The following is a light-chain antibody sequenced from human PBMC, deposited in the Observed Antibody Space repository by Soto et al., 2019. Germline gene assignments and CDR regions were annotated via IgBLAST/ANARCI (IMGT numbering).Light chain of an antibody. J-gene: IGLJ2*01. CDR1: SGSIASNY. Sequence: NFMLTQPHSVSESPGKTVTISCTRSSGSIASNYVQWYQQRPGSAPTTVIYQDHQRPSGVPDRFSGSIDSSSNSASLTISGLKTEDEADYYCQSYDSSNYGVFGGGTKLTVL. V-gene: IGLV6-57*04. CDR3: QSYDSSNYGV. CDR2: QDH.